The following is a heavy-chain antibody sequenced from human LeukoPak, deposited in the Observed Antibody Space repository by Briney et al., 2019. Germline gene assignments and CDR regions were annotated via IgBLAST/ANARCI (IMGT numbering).Heavy chain of an antibody. CDR3: ARRGEFSEFDY. D-gene: IGHD3-16*01. Sequence: PSETLSLTCTVSGGSISSYYWSWIRQPPGKGLEWIGYIYYSGSTNYNPSLKSRVTISIDTSKKQFSLKLSSVTAADTAVYYCARRGEFSEFDYWGQGTLVTVSS. V-gene: IGHV4-59*01. CDR2: IYYSGST. CDR1: GGSISSYY. J-gene: IGHJ4*02.